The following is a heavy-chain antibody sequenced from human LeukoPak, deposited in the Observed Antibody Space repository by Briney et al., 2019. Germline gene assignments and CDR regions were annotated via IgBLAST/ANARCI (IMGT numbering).Heavy chain of an antibody. D-gene: IGHD5-24*01. V-gene: IGHV1-2*02. CDR3: ARGGSSPQRWYYFDY. J-gene: IGHJ4*02. CDR2: INPNSGST. Sequence: ASVKVSCKASGYTFTGYYMHWVRQAPGQGLEWMGWINPNSGSTNYAQKFQGRVTMTRDTSISTAYMELSSLRSEDTAVYYCARGGSSPQRWYYFDYWGQGTLVTVSS. CDR1: GYTFTGYY.